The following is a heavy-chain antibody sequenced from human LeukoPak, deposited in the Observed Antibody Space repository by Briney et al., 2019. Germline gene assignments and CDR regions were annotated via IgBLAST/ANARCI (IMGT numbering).Heavy chain of an antibody. CDR2: IYYSGST. J-gene: IGHJ3*02. D-gene: IGHD2-21*01. CDR1: GGSISSSTYY. V-gene: IGHV4-39*01. Sequence: SETLSLTCTVSGGSISSSTYYWGWIRQPPGKGLDWIGNIYYSGSTYYKPSLKSRVTMSIDTSKNQFSLTLRSVTAADTAVYYCARLPRPVRSIPHDAFDIWGQGTMVTVSS. CDR3: ARLPRPVRSIPHDAFDI.